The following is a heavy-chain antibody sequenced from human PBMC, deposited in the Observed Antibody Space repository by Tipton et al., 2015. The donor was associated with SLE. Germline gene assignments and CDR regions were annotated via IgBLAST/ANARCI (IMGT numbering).Heavy chain of an antibody. Sequence: TLSLTCAVYGGSFSGYYWSWIRQPPGKGLEWIGEINHSGSTNYNPSLKSRVTISVDTSKNQFSLKLSSVTAADTAVYYCAGLYSSSWLPFGYYYYGMYVWGQVTTVTVSS. D-gene: IGHD6-13*01. J-gene: IGHJ6*02. CDR1: GGSFSGYY. CDR3: AGLYSSSWLPFGYYYYGMYV. CDR2: INHSGST. V-gene: IGHV4-34*01.